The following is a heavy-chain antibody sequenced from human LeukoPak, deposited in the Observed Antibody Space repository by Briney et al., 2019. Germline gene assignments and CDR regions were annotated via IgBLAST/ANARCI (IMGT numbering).Heavy chain of an antibody. J-gene: IGHJ4*02. V-gene: IGHV4-39*02. CDR3: AKDRDSSGYYFDYFDY. Sequence: PSETLSLTCTVSGGSISSSSYYWGWIRQPPGKGLEWIGSIYYSGSTYYNPSLKSRVTISVDTSKNQFSLKLSSVTAADTAVYYCAKDRDSSGYYFDYFDYWGQGTLVTVSS. CDR1: GGSISSSSYY. D-gene: IGHD3-22*01. CDR2: IYYSGST.